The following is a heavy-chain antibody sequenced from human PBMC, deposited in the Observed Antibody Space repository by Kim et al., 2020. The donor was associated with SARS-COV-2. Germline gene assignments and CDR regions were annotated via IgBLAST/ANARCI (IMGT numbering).Heavy chain of an antibody. CDR3: ARGGYCSSTSCYFYYYALDV. J-gene: IGHJ6*02. CDR2: ICGSTNYI. D-gene: IGHD2-2*01. V-gene: IGHV3-21*01. Sequence: GSLRLSCAASGFAFGTHSLNWVRQAPGKGLEWVSSICGSTNYIYYADSVKGRFTISRDNSENSLYLQMNSLRAEDTAVYYCARGGYCSSTSCYFYYYALDVWGLGTTVTVSS. CDR1: GFAFGTHS.